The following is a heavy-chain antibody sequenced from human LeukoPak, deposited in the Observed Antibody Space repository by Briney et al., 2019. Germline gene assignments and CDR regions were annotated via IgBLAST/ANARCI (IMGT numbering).Heavy chain of an antibody. CDR2: IYTSGST. Sequence: SETLSLTCTVSGCSISSYYWSWIRQPAGKGLEWIGRIYTSGSTNYNPSLKSRATMSVDTSKNQFSLKLSSVTAADTAVYYCARGRTTGPRTDAFDIWGQGTMVTVSS. CDR1: GCSISSYY. D-gene: IGHD1-1*01. J-gene: IGHJ3*02. CDR3: ARGRTTGPRTDAFDI. V-gene: IGHV4-4*07.